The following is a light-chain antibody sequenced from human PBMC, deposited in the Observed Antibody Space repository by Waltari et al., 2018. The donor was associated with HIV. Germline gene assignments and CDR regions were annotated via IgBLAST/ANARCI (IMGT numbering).Light chain of an antibody. CDR1: NGDLGDDQS. J-gene: IGLJ3*02. CDR2: EGT. V-gene: IGLV2-14*01. Sequence: QSALTQPASVSASHGQPITITCAGNNGDLGDDQSVSWYHHVPGHAPQLVIYEGTNRPLVVSDRFSASKSGDTASLTISYLLNEDEGDYYCASFTSNTWLFGGGTKVTVL. CDR3: ASFTSNTWL.